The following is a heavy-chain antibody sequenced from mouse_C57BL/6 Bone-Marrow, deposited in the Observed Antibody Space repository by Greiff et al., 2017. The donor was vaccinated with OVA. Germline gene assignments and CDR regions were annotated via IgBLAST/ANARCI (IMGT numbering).Heavy chain of an antibody. V-gene: IGHV5-4*01. Sequence: DVLLVESGGGLVKPGGSLKLSCAASGFTFSSYAMSWVRQTPEKRLEWVAIISDCGSCTYYPDNVKGRFTFSRDTAKNNLYLQMSHLKSEATAMYYCAGGDDLYAMDYWGQGTSVTVSS. J-gene: IGHJ4*01. CDR2: ISDCGSCT. CDR3: AGGDDLYAMDY. D-gene: IGHD2-3*01. CDR1: GFTFSSYA.